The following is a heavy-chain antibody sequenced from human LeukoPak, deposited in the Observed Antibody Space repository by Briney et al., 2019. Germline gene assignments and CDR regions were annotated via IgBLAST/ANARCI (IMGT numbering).Heavy chain of an antibody. CDR3: ARGGGLDV. J-gene: IGHJ6*02. Sequence: GGSLRLSCAASGFTFSSSAMNWARQAPGKGLEWVASINHNGNVNYYVDSVKGRFTISRDNAKNSLYLQMSNLRAEDTAVYFCARGGGLDVWGQGATVTVSS. V-gene: IGHV3-7*03. D-gene: IGHD3-16*01. CDR2: INHNGNVN. CDR1: GFTFSSSA.